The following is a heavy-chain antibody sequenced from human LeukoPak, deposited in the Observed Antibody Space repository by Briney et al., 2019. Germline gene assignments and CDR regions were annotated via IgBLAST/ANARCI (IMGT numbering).Heavy chain of an antibody. CDR2: INHSGST. Sequence: SETLSLTCAVYGGSFSGYYWSWIRQPPGKGLEWIGEINHSGSTNYNPSLKSRVTISVDTSKNQFSLKLSSVTAADTAVYYCARIVSGCYRRSYYFDYWGQGTLVTVSS. J-gene: IGHJ4*02. CDR3: ARIVSGCYRRSYYFDY. V-gene: IGHV4-34*01. CDR1: GGSFSGYY. D-gene: IGHD1-26*01.